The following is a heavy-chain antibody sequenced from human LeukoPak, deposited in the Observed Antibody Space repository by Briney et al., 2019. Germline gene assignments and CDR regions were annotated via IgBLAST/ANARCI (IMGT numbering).Heavy chain of an antibody. V-gene: IGHV4-34*01. Sequence: PSETLSLTCAVYGGSFSGYYWSWIRQPPGKGLEWIGEINHSGSTNYNPSLKSRVTISVDTSKNQFSLKLSSVTAADTAVYYCARGHGDYGDYGYSYYYYMDVWGKGTTVTVSS. CDR2: INHSGST. J-gene: IGHJ6*03. D-gene: IGHD4-17*01. CDR3: ARGHGDYGDYGYSYYYYMDV. CDR1: GGSFSGYY.